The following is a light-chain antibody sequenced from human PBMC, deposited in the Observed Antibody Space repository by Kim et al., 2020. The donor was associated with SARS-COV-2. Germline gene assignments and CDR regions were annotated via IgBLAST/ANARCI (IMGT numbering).Light chain of an antibody. J-gene: IGLJ2*01. CDR3: CSRDSSGNHRI. CDR1: RVRTYY. V-gene: IGLV3-19*01. CDR2: AKT. Sequence: ALRQTVRTTCQGGRVRTYYASWYQQKRGQAPILVMYAKTNRPSGIPDRFSGAAAGNTASLTIPGAQAEDEADYYSCSRDSSGNHRIFAGGTKLTVL.